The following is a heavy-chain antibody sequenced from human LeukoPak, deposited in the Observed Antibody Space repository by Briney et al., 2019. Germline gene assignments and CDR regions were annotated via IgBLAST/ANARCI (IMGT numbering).Heavy chain of an antibody. D-gene: IGHD3-16*01. CDR3: ARELTVAIDI. Sequence: SETLSLTCAVYGGSFSGYYWSWIRQPPGKGLEWIGEINHSGSTNYNPSLKSRVTTSEDTSKNQFSLKLSSVTAADTAVYYCARELTVAIDIWGQGTMVTVSS. V-gene: IGHV4-34*01. J-gene: IGHJ3*02. CDR2: INHSGST. CDR1: GGSFSGYY.